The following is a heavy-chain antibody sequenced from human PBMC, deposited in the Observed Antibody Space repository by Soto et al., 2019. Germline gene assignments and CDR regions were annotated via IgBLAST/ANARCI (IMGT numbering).Heavy chain of an antibody. CDR2: IIPIFGTA. Sequence: SVKVSCKASGGTFSSYAISWVRQAPGQGLEWMGGIIPIFGTANYAQKFQGRVTITADESTSTAYMELSSLRSEDTAVYYCARVSGYSSGWYYFDYWGQGTLVTVSS. CDR1: GGTFSSYA. V-gene: IGHV1-69*13. CDR3: ARVSGYSSGWYYFDY. J-gene: IGHJ4*02. D-gene: IGHD6-19*01.